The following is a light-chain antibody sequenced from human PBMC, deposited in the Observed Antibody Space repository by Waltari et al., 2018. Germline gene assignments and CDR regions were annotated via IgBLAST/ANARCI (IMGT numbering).Light chain of an antibody. CDR2: DAS. CDR1: QSVSSY. V-gene: IGKV3-11*01. CDR3: QQRSNWPPYT. J-gene: IGKJ2*01. Sequence: EFVLTQSPATLSLSPGERATLSCRASQSVSSYLAWYQQKPGQAPRLLIYDASNRATGIPARFSGSGSGTDFTLTISSLEPEDFAVYYCQQRSNWPPYTFGQGTKLEIK.